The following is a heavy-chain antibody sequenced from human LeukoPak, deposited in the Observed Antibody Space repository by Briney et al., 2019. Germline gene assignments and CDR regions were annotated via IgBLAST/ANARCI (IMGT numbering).Heavy chain of an antibody. Sequence: ASVKVSCKASGYTFTSYGISWVRQAPGQGLEWMGWISGSNGNTNYAQKLQGRVTMTTDTSISTAYMELSRLRSDDTAVYYCARVRSFQYYYDSSGYYDYWGQGTLVTVSS. CDR2: ISGSNGNT. J-gene: IGHJ4*02. D-gene: IGHD3-22*01. CDR3: ARVRSFQYYYDSSGYYDY. CDR1: GYTFTSYG. V-gene: IGHV1-18*01.